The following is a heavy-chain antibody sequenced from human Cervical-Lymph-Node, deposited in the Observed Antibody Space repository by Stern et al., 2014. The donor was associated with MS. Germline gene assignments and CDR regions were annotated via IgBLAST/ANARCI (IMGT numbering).Heavy chain of an antibody. Sequence: VQLVQSGPEVKRPGESLKISCQASGYTFTSYWIGWVRQMPGKGLEWIAIIFPGGSDIRYSPSSKGQFTISADKSSSTAYLQWNNLKASDTAIYYCARQRYFDYWGQGTLVTVSS. CDR1: GYTFTSYW. J-gene: IGHJ4*02. CDR3: ARQRYFDY. CDR2: IFPGGSDI. V-gene: IGHV5-51*01.